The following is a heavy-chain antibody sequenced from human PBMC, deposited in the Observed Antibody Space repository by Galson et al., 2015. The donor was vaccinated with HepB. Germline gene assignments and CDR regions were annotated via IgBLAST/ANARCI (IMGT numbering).Heavy chain of an antibody. D-gene: IGHD4-17*01. CDR1: GFSLSTSGVG. Sequence: PALVKPTQTLTLTCTFSGFSLSTSGVGVGWIRQPPGKALEWLALIYWDDDKRYSPSLKSRLTITKDTSNNQVVLTMTNMDPVDTATYYCARRSVTPSFFDYWGQGTLVTVSS. CDR3: ARRSVTPSFFDY. V-gene: IGHV2-5*02. CDR2: IYWDDDK. J-gene: IGHJ4*02.